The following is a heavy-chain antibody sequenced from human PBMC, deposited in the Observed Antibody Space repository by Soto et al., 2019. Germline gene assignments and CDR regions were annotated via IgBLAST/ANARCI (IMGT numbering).Heavy chain of an antibody. D-gene: IGHD6-19*01. CDR3: ARGVAGTGFDL. Sequence: SQTLSLTCAISGDSVSSNTAAWDWIRSSPSRGLEWLGRTYYRSNWRHDYAVSVKSRITVNPDTSKNHFSLQLNSVTPDDAAVYYCARGVAGTGFDLWGQGTLVTVSS. J-gene: IGHJ4*02. V-gene: IGHV6-1*01. CDR2: TYYRSNWRH. CDR1: GDSVSSNTAA.